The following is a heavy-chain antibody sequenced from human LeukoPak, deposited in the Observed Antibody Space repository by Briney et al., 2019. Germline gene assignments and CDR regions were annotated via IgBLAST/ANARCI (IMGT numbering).Heavy chain of an antibody. D-gene: IGHD3/OR15-3a*01. V-gene: IGHV3-74*01. Sequence: GGSLRLSCAASGFTFSSYWMHWVRQAPGKGLVWVSRINSDGSGTSYADSVKGRFTISRDNAKNTLYLQMNSLRAEDTAVYYCAIELSGGLDLTFDYWGQGTLVTVSS. CDR3: AIELSGGLDLTFDY. CDR1: GFTFSSYW. CDR2: INSDGSGT. J-gene: IGHJ4*02.